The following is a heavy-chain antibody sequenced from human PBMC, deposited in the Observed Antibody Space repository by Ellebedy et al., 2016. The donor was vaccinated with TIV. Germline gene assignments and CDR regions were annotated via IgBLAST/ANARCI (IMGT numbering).Heavy chain of an antibody. J-gene: IGHJ4*02. V-gene: IGHV3-74*01. Sequence: PGGSLRLSCAASGFTFSNYAMSWVRQAPGEGLVWVARINNDGSSTNYADSVKGRFTISRDNAESILYLQMNSLRVGDTAMYYCAGDLDVWGQGILVTVSS. CDR2: INNDGSST. CDR1: GFTFSNYA. D-gene: IGHD3-3*01. CDR3: AGDLDV.